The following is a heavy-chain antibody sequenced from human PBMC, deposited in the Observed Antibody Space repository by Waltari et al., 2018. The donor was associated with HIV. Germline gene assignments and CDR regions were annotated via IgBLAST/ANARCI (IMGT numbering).Heavy chain of an antibody. CDR2: ISYSGST. CDR3: ARDQVYSGNSPGRVSMDV. D-gene: IGHD1-26*01. V-gene: IGHV4-59*01. J-gene: IGHJ6*02. CDR1: ESSITSYY. Sequence: QVQLQESGPGVVQPSETLSLTCTVSESSITSYYWRWIRQPPGRGLEWIGYISYSGSTTYNPSLKTRVTISRDTSTNQFSLRLTSVTAADTAVYYCARDQVYSGNSPGRVSMDVWGQGTTVTVSS.